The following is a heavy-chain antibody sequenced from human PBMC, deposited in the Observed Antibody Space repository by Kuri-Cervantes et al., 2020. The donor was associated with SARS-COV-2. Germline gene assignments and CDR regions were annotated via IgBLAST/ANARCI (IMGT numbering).Heavy chain of an antibody. CDR3: ARVVTYYDFWSGYYTNAFDI. V-gene: IGHV1-8*03. Sequence: ASVKVSCKASGYTFIGYYMHWVRQAPGQGLEWMGWINPNSGNTGYAQKFQGRVTITRNTSISTAYMELSSLRSEDTAVYYCARVVTYYDFWSGYYTNAFDIWGQGTMVTVSS. CDR2: INPNSGNT. D-gene: IGHD3-3*01. J-gene: IGHJ3*02. CDR1: GYTFIGYY.